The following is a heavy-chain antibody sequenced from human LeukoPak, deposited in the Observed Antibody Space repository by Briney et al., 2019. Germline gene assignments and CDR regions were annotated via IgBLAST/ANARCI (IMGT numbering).Heavy chain of an antibody. J-gene: IGHJ3*02. Sequence: PGGSLRLSCAASGFTFSSYSMNWVRQAPGKGLEWVSSISSSSSYIYYADSVKGRFTISRDNAKNSLYLQMDSLRAEDTAVYYCAREPTAASAAFDIWGQGTMVTVSS. D-gene: IGHD5-18*01. V-gene: IGHV3-21*01. CDR1: GFTFSSYS. CDR3: AREPTAASAAFDI. CDR2: ISSSSSYI.